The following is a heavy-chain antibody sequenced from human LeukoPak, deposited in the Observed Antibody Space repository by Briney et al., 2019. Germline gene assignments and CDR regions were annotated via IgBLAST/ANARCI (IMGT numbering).Heavy chain of an antibody. J-gene: IGHJ4*02. V-gene: IGHV1-2*02. CDR1: GYTFTGYY. D-gene: IGHD3-10*01. CDR3: ARVSYYYGSGKDY. CDR2: INPNSGGT. Sequence: ASVKVSCKASGYTFTGYYMHWVRQAPGQGLEWMGWINPNSGGTNYAQKFQGRVTVTRDTSISTAYMELSRLRSDDTAVYYCARVSYYYGSGKDYWGQGTLVTVSS.